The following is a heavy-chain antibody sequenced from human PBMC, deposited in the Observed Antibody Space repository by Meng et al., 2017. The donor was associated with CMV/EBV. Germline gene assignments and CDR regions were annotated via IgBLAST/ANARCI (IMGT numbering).Heavy chain of an antibody. CDR1: GYTFTGYY. D-gene: IGHD1-26*01. CDR3: SRSMGATVAFDI. V-gene: IGHV1-2*02. J-gene: IGHJ3*02. Sequence: ASVKVSCKASGYTFTGYYMHWVRQAPGQGLEWMGWINPNSGGTNYAQKFQGRVTMTRDTSISTAYMELSRLRSDDTAVYYCSRSMGATVAFDIWGQGTMVTVSS. CDR2: INPNSGGT.